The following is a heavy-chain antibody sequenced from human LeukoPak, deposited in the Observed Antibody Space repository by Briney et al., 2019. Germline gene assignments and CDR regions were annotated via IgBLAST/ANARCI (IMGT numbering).Heavy chain of an antibody. CDR2: INHSGST. V-gene: IGHV4-34*01. D-gene: IGHD3-16*01. CDR1: GGSFSGYY. Sequence: PSETLSLTCAVYGGSFSGYYWSWIRQPPGKGLEWIGEINHSGSTNYNPSLKSPVTISVDTSKNQFSLKLSSVTAADTAVYYCARGVSTFVYWGQGTLVTVSS. CDR3: ARGVSTFVY. J-gene: IGHJ4*02.